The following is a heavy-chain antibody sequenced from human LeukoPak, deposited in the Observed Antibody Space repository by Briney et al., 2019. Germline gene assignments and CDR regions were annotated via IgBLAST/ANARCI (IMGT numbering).Heavy chain of an antibody. V-gene: IGHV3-23*01. CDR1: GFTFSNYA. J-gene: IGHJ4*02. CDR3: TRGQSYCGADCYSD. D-gene: IGHD2-21*02. CDR2: ISGSGGNT. Sequence: GGSLRLSCAASGFTFSNYAMAWVRQAPGKGLEWVSGISGSGGNTYHADSVKGRFTISRDNSKNTVFLQMNSLRVEDTALYYCTRGQSYCGADCYSDWGQGTLVTVSS.